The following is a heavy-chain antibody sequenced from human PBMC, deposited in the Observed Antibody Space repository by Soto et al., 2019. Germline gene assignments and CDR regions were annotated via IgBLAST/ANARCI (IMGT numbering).Heavy chain of an antibody. D-gene: IGHD6-19*01. J-gene: IGHJ4*02. V-gene: IGHV3-30*18. Sequence: QVQLVESGGGVVQPGRSLRLSCAASGFTFSSYGMHWVRQAPGKALEWVAVISYAGSNKYYADSVKGRFTISRDNSKNTLNRQMNSLGAEDTAVYYCAKDWGGQWLVKGTGHDYWGQGTPVTVSS. CDR1: GFTFSSYG. CDR3: AKDWGGQWLVKGTGHDY. CDR2: ISYAGSNK.